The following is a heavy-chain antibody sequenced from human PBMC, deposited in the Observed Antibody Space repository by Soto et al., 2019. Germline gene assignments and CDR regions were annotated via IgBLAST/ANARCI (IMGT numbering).Heavy chain of an antibody. CDR3: GKDPNGDYIGAFDI. J-gene: IGHJ3*02. V-gene: IGHV3-NL1*01. D-gene: IGHD4-17*01. CDR2: IGSSGGTT. Sequence: GWSLRLCCAACGLAFCSYGMHLVRQAPGKGLEWVSGIGSSGGTTHLADSVKGRFTISRDNSKNTLYLQMNSLRVEDTAVYYCGKDPNGDYIGAFDIWGQGTMVTVSS. CDR1: GLAFCSYG.